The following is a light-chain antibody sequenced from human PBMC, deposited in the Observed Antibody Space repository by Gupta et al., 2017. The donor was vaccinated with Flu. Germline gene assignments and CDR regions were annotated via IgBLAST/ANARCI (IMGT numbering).Light chain of an antibody. V-gene: IGKV3-20*01. J-gene: IGKJ3*01. CDR3: QQYHSSPFT. CDR2: GAS. Sequence: GTLSLSPGERATLACRASQSVTSNYLAWYQQRPGQDPRLLIYGASSRATGIPDRFSGSGSGTDFTLTISRLEPEDFAVYYCQQYHSSPFTFGPGTKVEIK. CDR1: QSVTSNY.